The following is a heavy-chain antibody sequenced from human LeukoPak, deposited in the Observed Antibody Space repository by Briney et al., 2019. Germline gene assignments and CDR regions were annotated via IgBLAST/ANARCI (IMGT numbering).Heavy chain of an antibody. CDR3: ASDLGRFITMVRGIYLDY. J-gene: IGHJ4*02. V-gene: IGHV3-30-3*01. D-gene: IGHD3-10*01. CDR2: ISYDGSNK. Sequence: PGGSLRLSCAASGFTFSSYAMHWVRQAPGKGLEWVAVISYDGSNKYYADSVKGRFTISRDNSKNTLYLQMNSLRAEDTAVYYCASDLGRFITMVRGIYLDYWGQGTLVTVSS. CDR1: GFTFSSYA.